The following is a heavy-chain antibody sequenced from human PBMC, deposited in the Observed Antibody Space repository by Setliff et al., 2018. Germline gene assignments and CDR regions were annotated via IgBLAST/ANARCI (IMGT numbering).Heavy chain of an antibody. CDR3: ASAHYYSGYIEYFQY. Sequence: GASVKVSCKASGFTSTNYAIHWVRQAPGQRPECMGWIHAGNGDTKYSQKFQGRVTITRDTSASTVYMELSGLRSEDTAVYYCASAHYYSGYIEYFQYWGQGTLVTVSS. CDR1: GFTSTNYA. J-gene: IGHJ1*01. V-gene: IGHV1-3*01. CDR2: IHAGNGDT. D-gene: IGHD5-12*01.